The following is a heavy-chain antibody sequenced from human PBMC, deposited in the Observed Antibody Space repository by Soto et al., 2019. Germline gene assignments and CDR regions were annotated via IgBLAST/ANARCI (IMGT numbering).Heavy chain of an antibody. V-gene: IGHV3-15*01. CDR3: TIGMVRAYDVALEI. D-gene: IGHD3-10*01. CDR1: GFTFSNAW. J-gene: IGHJ3*02. CDR2: IKSKTDGGTT. Sequence: EVQLVESGGGLVQPGGSLRLSCAASGFTFSNAWMSWVRQAPGKGLEWVGRIKSKTDGGTTDYAAPVKGRFTISRDDSKNTLYLQMNSLKTEDTAVYYCTIGMVRAYDVALEIWGQGTMVTVSS.